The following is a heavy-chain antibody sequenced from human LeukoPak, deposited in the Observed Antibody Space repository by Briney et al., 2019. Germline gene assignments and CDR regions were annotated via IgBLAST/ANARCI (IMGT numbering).Heavy chain of an antibody. V-gene: IGHV3-23*01. CDR3: SKDPPISAAGPRYSDR. CDR1: GFTFSSYV. CDR2: INSGGNT. Sequence: GGSLILSCSASGFTFSSYVMRWVRQAPGKGLEWVSTINSGGNTYYADSMKGRFTISRDNSKNTLFLQMTSLRVEDTGVYYCSKDPPISAAGPRYSDRWGQGTLVTVSS. D-gene: IGHD6-13*01. J-gene: IGHJ4*02.